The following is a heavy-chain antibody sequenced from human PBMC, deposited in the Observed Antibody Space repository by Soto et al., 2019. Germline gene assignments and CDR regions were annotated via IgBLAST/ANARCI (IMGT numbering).Heavy chain of an antibody. J-gene: IGHJ6*02. CDR3: TTVGTPVTRGSYYYGMDA. D-gene: IGHD1-1*01. V-gene: IGHV3-49*04. Sequence: PGGSLRLSCTASGFTFGDYAMSWVRQAPGKGLEWVGFIRSKAYGGTTEYAASVKGRFTISRDDSKSIAYLQMNSLKTEDTAVYYCTTVGTPVTRGSYYYGMDAWGQGTTVTVSS. CDR1: GFTFGDYA. CDR2: IRSKAYGGTT.